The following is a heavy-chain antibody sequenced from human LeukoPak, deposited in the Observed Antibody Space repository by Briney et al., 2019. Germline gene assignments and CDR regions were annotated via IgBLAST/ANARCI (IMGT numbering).Heavy chain of an antibody. CDR2: INPYDGFT. J-gene: IGHJ3*02. CDR3: ARAAGATLYDAFDI. D-gene: IGHD1-26*01. CDR1: GYTFTHHY. Sequence: ASVKVSCKASGYTFTHHYLHWVRQAPGQGLEWMGIINPYDGFTSYAQKFQGRVTMTSDTSTSTVYMELSSLTSEDTAVYYCARAAGATLYDAFDIWGQGTMVTVSS. V-gene: IGHV1-46*01.